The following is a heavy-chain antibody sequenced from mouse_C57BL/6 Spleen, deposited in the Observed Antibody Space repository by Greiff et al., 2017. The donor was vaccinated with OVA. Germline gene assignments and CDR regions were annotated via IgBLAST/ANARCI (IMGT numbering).Heavy chain of an antibody. V-gene: IGHV5-4*03. CDR1: GFTFSSYA. Sequence: EVMLVESGGGLVKPGGSLKLSCAASGFTFSSYAMSWVRQTPEKRLEWVATISDGGSYTYYPDNVKGRFTISRDNAKNNLYLQMSHLKSEDTAMYYCARGGDDVYWGQGTLVTVSA. CDR3: ARGGDDVY. J-gene: IGHJ3*01. D-gene: IGHD2-3*01. CDR2: ISDGGSYT.